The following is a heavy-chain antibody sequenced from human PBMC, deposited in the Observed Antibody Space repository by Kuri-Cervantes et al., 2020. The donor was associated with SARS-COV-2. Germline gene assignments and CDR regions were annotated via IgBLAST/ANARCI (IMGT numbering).Heavy chain of an antibody. CDR3: VKCPPVLRFWSGYYPSYYYYYGMDV. V-gene: IGHV3-64D*08. D-gene: IGHD3-3*01. J-gene: IGHJ6*02. Sequence: GESLKISCSASGSTFSSYAMHWVRQAPGKGLEYVSAISSNGGSTYYADSVKGRFTISRDNSKNTLYLQMSSLRAEDTAVYYCVKCPPVLRFWSGYYPSYYYYYGMDVWGQGTTVTVSS. CDR2: ISSNGGST. CDR1: GSTFSSYA.